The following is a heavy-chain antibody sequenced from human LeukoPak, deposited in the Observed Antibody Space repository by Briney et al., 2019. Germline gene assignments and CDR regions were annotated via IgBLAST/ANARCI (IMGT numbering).Heavy chain of an antibody. CDR3: ARAVSASGSSPFDY. J-gene: IGHJ4*02. CDR2: ISYDGSNK. Sequence: GGSLRLPCAASGFTFSSYAMHWVRQAPGKGLEWVAVISYDGSNKYYADSVKGRFTISRDNSKNTLYLQMNSLRAEDTAVYYCARAVSASGSSPFDYWGQGTLVTVSS. D-gene: IGHD3-10*01. CDR1: GFTFSSYA. V-gene: IGHV3-30*04.